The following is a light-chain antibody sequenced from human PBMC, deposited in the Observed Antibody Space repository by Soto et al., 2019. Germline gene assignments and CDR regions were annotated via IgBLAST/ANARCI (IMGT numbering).Light chain of an antibody. CDR3: QQSHGIPYT. CDR1: QTITGY. CDR2: AAS. Sequence: DIQMTQSPSSRSASVGDRVSITCRASQTITGYLNWYQQKPGKAPKLLIYAASSLQSGVPSRFSGSGSGTDFTLTISSLQPEDFATYYCQQSHGIPYTFGQGTKLEIK. V-gene: IGKV1-39*01. J-gene: IGKJ2*01.